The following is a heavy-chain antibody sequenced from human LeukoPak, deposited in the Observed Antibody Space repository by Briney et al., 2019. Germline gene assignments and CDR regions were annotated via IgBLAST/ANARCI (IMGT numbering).Heavy chain of an antibody. CDR3: AIVTTADGY. V-gene: IGHV1-2*02. CDR1: VYTYTRYY. D-gene: IGHD4-17*01. J-gene: IGHJ4*02. CDR2: INLNHGGT. Sequence: SVKVSFKASVYTYTRYYIHWVRQAPGQGLEWMGWINLNHGGTNFAQKFQGRVTMTKDTSITTAYMELSRLTSDDTARYYCAIVTTADGYWGQGTPLTVSS.